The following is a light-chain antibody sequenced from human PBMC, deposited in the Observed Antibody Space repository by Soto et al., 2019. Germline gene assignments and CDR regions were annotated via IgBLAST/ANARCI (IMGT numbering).Light chain of an antibody. J-gene: IGKJ3*01. Sequence: DIVRTQSPLSLPVTPGEPASISCRSSQSLLHSNGYNYLDWYLQKPGQSPQLLIYLGSNRASGVPDRFSGSGSGTDFTLKISRVEAVDVGVYYCMQALQTPFTFGPGTKVDIK. V-gene: IGKV2-28*01. CDR1: QSLLHSNGYNY. CDR3: MQALQTPFT. CDR2: LGS.